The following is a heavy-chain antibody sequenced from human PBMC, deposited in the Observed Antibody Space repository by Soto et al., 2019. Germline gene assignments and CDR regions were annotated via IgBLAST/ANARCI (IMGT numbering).Heavy chain of an antibody. J-gene: IGHJ4*02. CDR2: VYWDDDK. V-gene: IGHV2-5*02. CDR3: AHSRLTTSMSSFDS. D-gene: IGHD1-1*01. CDR1: GFSLSSHGVG. Sequence: QITLKEAGPPLGNPTQTLTLTCTFSGFSLSSHGVGVGWIRQPPGKALEWLALVYWDDDKDYSPSLKSRLTITQDTSKNQVVLTMTNMDPIYTATYFCAHSRLTTSMSSFDSWGQGTLVTVSS.